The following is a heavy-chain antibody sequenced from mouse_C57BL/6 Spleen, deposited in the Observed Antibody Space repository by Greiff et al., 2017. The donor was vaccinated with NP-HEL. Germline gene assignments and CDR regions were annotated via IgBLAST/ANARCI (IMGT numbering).Heavy chain of an antibody. CDR3: ARSYGSSYWYFDV. Sequence: QVQLKESGAELARPGASVKLSCKASGYTFTSYGISWVKQRTGQGLEWIGEIYPRSGNTYYNEKFKGKATLTADKSSSTAYMELRSLTSEDSAVYFCARSYGSSYWYFDVWGTGTTVTVSS. J-gene: IGHJ1*03. V-gene: IGHV1-81*01. CDR2: IYPRSGNT. D-gene: IGHD1-1*01. CDR1: GYTFTSYG.